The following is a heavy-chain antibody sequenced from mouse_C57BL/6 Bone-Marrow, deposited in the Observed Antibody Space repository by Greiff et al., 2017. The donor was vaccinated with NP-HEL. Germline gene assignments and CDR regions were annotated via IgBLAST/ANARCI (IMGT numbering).Heavy chain of an antibody. V-gene: IGHV5-4*01. CDR3: ARDRGLRRGYYFDY. CDR1: GFTFSSYA. CDR2: ISDGGSYT. D-gene: IGHD2-4*01. Sequence: DVQLVESGGGLVKPGGSLKLSCAASGFTFSSYAMSWVRQTPEKRLEWVATISDGGSYTYYPDNVKGRFTISRDNAKNNLYLQMSHLKSEDTAMYYCARDRGLRRGYYFDYWGQGTTLTVSS. J-gene: IGHJ2*01.